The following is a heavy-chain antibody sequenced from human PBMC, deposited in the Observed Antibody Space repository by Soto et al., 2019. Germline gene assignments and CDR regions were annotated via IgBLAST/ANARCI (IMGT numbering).Heavy chain of an antibody. Sequence: GASVKVSCKASGYTFTSYGISWVRQAPGQGLEWMGWISAYNGNTNYAQRLQGRVTMTTDTSTSTAYMELRSLRSDDTAVYYCARPNWIDLHNWFDPWGQGTLVTVSS. CDR1: GYTFTSYG. V-gene: IGHV1-18*01. CDR2: ISAYNGNT. CDR3: ARPNWIDLHNWFDP. D-gene: IGHD1-20*01. J-gene: IGHJ5*02.